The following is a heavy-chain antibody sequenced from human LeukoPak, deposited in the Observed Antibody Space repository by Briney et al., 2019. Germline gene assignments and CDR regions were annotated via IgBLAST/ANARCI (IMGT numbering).Heavy chain of an antibody. V-gene: IGHV1-69*13. J-gene: IGHJ4*02. CDR3: ARDQYGSGSYYKPFDY. D-gene: IGHD3-10*01. CDR2: IIPIFGTT. CDR1: GGTFSSYA. Sequence: SVKVSCKASGGTFSSYAISWVRQAPGQGLEWMGGIIPIFGTTNYAQKFQGRVTITADESTSTAYMELSSLRSEDTAVYYCARDQYGSGSYYKPFDYWGQGTLVTVSS.